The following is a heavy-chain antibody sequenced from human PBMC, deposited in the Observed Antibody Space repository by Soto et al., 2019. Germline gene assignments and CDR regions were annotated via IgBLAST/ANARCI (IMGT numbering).Heavy chain of an antibody. J-gene: IGHJ4*02. CDR3: ARVYIGSIVGGYFLYYFDY. Sequence: SEALSVSCALPAYSISTGYYWGCIRQPPAKGLEWIGTIFHSGSTYYNASLKSRVTISVDTSKNQFSLKLSSVTAADTAMYYCARVYIGSIVGGYFLYYFDYWGQGSLVTVSS. CDR1: AYSISTGYY. V-gene: IGHV4-38-2*01. CDR2: IFHSGST. D-gene: IGHD1-26*01.